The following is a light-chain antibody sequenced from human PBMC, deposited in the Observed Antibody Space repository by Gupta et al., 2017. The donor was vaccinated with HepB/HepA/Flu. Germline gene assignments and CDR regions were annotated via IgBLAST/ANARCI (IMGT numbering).Light chain of an antibody. J-gene: IGLJ3*02. CDR1: SSNIGSNY. V-gene: IGLV1-47*01. Sequence: QPVLTQQPSASGTPGQRVTISCSGSSSNIGSNYVYWYQQLPGTAPKLLIYRNNQRPSGVPDRFSGSKSGTSASLAISGLRSEDEADYYCAAWDDSLSGWVFGGGTKLTVL. CDR3: AAWDDSLSGWV. CDR2: RNN.